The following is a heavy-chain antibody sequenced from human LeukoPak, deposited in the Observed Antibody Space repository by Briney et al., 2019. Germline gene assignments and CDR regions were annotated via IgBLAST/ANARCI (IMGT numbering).Heavy chain of an antibody. CDR3: ARWGSSSLDY. J-gene: IGHJ4*02. CDR2: IWYDGSIK. Sequence: PGGSLRLSCAASGFTFDTHGMHWVRQAPGQGLEWVAIIWYDGSIKYYSDSVKGRFTISRDNSKNTMYLQMNSLRDEDTAVYYCARWGSSSLDYWGQGTLVTVSS. V-gene: IGHV3-33*01. CDR1: GFTFDTHG. D-gene: IGHD6-6*01.